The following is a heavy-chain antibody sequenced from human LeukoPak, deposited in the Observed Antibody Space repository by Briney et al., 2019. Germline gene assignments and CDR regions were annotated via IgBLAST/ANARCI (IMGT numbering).Heavy chain of an antibody. J-gene: IGHJ5*02. CDR2: ISWNSGSI. CDR3: AKAEGYFDGWVAFDP. Sequence: GGSLRLSCAASGFTFDDYAMHWVRQAPGKGLEWVSGISWNSGSIGYADSVKGRSTISRDNAKNSLYLQMNSLRAEDTALYYCAKAEGYFDGWVAFDPWGQGTLVTVSS. V-gene: IGHV3-9*01. D-gene: IGHD3-9*01. CDR1: GFTFDDYA.